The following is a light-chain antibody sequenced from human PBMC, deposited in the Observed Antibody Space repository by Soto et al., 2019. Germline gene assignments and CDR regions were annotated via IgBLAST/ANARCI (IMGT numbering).Light chain of an antibody. Sequence: QSALTQPASVSGSPGQSITISCTGTSSDVGGYNYVSWYQQHPGKAPKLLIYDVNNRPSGVSNRFSGSKSGNTASLTISRLQAEDEADYYCTSYTTNSTVIFGGGTKLTVL. CDR3: TSYTTNSTVI. CDR1: SSDVGGYNY. J-gene: IGLJ2*01. CDR2: DVN. V-gene: IGLV2-14*03.